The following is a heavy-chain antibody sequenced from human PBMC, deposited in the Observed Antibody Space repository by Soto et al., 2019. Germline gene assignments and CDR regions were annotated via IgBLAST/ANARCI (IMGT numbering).Heavy chain of an antibody. V-gene: IGHV3-23*01. D-gene: IGHD6-19*01. CDR2: ISGSGGST. J-gene: IGHJ4*02. CDR1: GFTFSSYA. CDR3: ARRTSGWYLDY. Sequence: EVQLLESGGGLVQPGGSLRLSCAASGFTFSSYAMCWVRQAPGKGLEWVSVISGSGGSTYYADSVKGRFTISRDNSKNTLHLQMNSLRAEDTAVYYCARRTSGWYLDYWGQGTLVTVSS.